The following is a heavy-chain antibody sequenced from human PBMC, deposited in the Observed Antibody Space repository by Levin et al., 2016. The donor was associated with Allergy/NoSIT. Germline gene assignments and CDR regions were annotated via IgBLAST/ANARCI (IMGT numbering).Heavy chain of an antibody. CDR2: IHPGDSET. CDR3: ARGGEASIFGVAPDY. CDR1: GYSFPSYW. V-gene: IGHV5-51*01. Sequence: GESLKISCQGSGYSFPSYWIGWVRQMPGKGLEWMGFIHPGDSETRYSPSFQGQVTISVDKSMTTAYLQWSRLKASDTAIYYYARGGEASIFGVAPDYWGQGTLVTVSS. J-gene: IGHJ4*02. D-gene: IGHD3-3*01.